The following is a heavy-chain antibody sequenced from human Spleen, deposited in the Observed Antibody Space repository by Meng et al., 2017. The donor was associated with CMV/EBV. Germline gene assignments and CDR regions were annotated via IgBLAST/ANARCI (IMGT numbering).Heavy chain of an antibody. CDR1: GYTFTGYY. D-gene: IGHD2-2*02. CDR3: ARSYCSTTTCYRGEGEFDF. Sequence: ASVKVSCKTSGYTFTGYYIHWVRQAPGQGPEWMGWITPNSGGTHYAQKFQGRVTMTGDTSISTAYMALNRLTIDDTAIYYCARSYCSTTTCYRGEGEFDFWGQGTLVTVSS. V-gene: IGHV1-2*02. CDR2: ITPNSGGT. J-gene: IGHJ4*02.